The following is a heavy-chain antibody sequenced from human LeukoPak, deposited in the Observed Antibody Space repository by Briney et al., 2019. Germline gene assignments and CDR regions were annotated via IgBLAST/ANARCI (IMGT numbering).Heavy chain of an antibody. D-gene: IGHD4-17*01. CDR3: TRMTTAHDY. CDR2: INHSGYT. J-gene: IGHJ4*02. CDR1: GVSFNDYY. Sequence: PSETLSLTCGVSGVSFNDYYWSWVRQTPGKGLEWIGEINHSGYTNDSPSLKSRVTLSIDTSRKQFSINLRSVTVADTGIYYCTRMTTAHDYWGQGTLVTVSS. V-gene: IGHV4-34*01.